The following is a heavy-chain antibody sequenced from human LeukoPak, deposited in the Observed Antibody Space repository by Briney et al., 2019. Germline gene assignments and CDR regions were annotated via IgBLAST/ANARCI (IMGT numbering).Heavy chain of an antibody. CDR2: IYASGGA. CDR1: GFDVNDNF. V-gene: IGHV3-53*01. J-gene: IGHJ4*02. Sequence: GGSLRLSCVASGFDVNDNFMIWVRQAPGQGLEWISIIYASGGAYHAESVKGRFSAFRDTSKNTIFLQMNNLRDGDTAMYYCVRRHDYWGQGTLVTVSS. CDR3: VRRHDY.